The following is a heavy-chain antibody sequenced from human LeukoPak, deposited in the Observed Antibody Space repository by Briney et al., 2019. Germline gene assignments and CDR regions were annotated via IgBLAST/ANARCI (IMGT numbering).Heavy chain of an antibody. CDR2: INPSGGST. D-gene: IGHD2-2*01. CDR3: ARDGRHCTSTSCYSWYFQH. J-gene: IGHJ1*01. Sequence: ASVTVSCKASGYTFTSYYMHWVRQAPGQGLEWMGIINPSGGSTSYAQKFQGRVTMTRDTSINTAYMELSRLRSDDTAIYYCARDGRHCTSTSCYSWYFQHWGQGTLLTVSS. CDR1: GYTFTSYY. V-gene: IGHV1-46*01.